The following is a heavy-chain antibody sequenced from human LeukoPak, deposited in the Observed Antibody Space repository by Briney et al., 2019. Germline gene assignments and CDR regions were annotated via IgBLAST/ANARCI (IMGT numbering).Heavy chain of an antibody. V-gene: IGHV1-3*03. CDR2: INAGNGNT. CDR3: AKAHYDYVWGSYRSFDY. J-gene: IGHJ4*02. D-gene: IGHD3-16*02. Sequence: ASVKVSCKASGYTFTSYAMHWVRQAPGQRLEWMGCINAGNGNTKYSQEFQGRVTITRDTSASTAYMELSSLRSEDMAVYYCAKAHYDYVWGSYRSFDYWGQGTLVTVSS. CDR1: GYTFTSYA.